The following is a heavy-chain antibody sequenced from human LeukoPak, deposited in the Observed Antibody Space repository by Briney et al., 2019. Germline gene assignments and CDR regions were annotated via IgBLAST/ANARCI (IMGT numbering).Heavy chain of an antibody. D-gene: IGHD6-19*01. CDR2: INWKGGTT. CDR1: GFTFRTYW. CDR3: VRAGDRSGRYREFDL. Sequence: PGRSLRLSCVASGFTFRTYWMNWFRRAPGKGLEWVSAINWKGGTTHYADSVKGRFTISRDNAKTSLYLQMDTLRADDTALYYCVRAGDRSGRYREFDLWGQGTLVTVSS. J-gene: IGHJ4*02. V-gene: IGHV3-20*04.